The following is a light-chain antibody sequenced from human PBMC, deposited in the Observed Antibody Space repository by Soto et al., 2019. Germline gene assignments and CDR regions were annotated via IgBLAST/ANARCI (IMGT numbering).Light chain of an antibody. CDR2: GAS. CDR1: QSVSSN. Sequence: DIVMTQSPATLSVSPGERATPSCRASQSVSSNLAWYQQKPGQAPRLLIYGASTRATGIPARFSGSGSGTEFTLTISSLQSEDFAVYYCQQYNNWPQTFGQGTKVDIK. CDR3: QQYNNWPQT. V-gene: IGKV3-15*01. J-gene: IGKJ1*01.